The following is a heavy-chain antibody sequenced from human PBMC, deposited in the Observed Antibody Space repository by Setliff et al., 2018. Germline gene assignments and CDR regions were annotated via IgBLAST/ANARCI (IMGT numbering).Heavy chain of an antibody. CDR2: ILFSGDT. D-gene: IGHD3-10*01. CDR3: ARDNRARHSMDV. Sequence: SETLSLTCAFFCYSISSGLSWVWIRQSPGKGLEWIGRILFSGDTYYNPSLNSRVTISADTSKNQFSLNLSSVTAADTAVYYCARDNRARHSMDVWGKGTTVTVSS. V-gene: IGHV4-38-2*02. CDR1: CYSISSGLS. J-gene: IGHJ6*03.